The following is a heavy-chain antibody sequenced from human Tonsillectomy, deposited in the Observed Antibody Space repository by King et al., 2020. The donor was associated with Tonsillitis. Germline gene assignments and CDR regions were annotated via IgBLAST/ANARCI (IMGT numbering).Heavy chain of an antibody. CDR3: AKGTSRFAGPPEYLQH. V-gene: IGHV3-30*02. CDR2: IRYDGSNK. Sequence: VQLVESGGGVVQPGGSLRLSCAASGFTFSNYGMHWVRQAPGKGLEWVAFIRYDGSNKYYVDSVKGRFTISRDISKNTLYLQMNSLRAEDTAVYYCAKGTSRFAGPPEYLQHWGQGTLVPVSS. CDR1: GFTFSNYG. D-gene: IGHD6-13*01. J-gene: IGHJ1*01.